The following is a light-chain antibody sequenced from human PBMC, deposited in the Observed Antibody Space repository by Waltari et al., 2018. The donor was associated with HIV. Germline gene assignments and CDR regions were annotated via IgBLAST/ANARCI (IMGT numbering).Light chain of an antibody. CDR3: QSYDSSLSGWV. CDR2: ADI. J-gene: IGLJ3*02. Sequence: QSVLTQPPSVSGAPGQRVTISCTGGSSNIGAGYDVHWYQHLPGTAPKLLIYADINRPSGVSDRFSGSKSGTPASLAITGLQTEDEADYYCQSYDSSLSGWVFGGGTKLTVL. V-gene: IGLV1-40*01. CDR1: SSNIGAGYD.